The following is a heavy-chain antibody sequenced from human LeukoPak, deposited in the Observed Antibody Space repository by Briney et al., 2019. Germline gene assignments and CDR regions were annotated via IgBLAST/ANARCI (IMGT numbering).Heavy chain of an antibody. V-gene: IGHV3-23*01. CDR3: AEDAAPRNSIWDHLGS. Sequence: GGSLRLSCAASGFSFNIYAMSCVRQAAGNGMGLVSGIGGGDDIHYAASVKGSFTVTRGDAKNTVYLQMNSLRAEDTAIYFCAEDAAPRNSIWDHLGSWGQGTLVTVS. D-gene: IGHD1-7*01. CDR1: GFSFNIYA. J-gene: IGHJ4*02. CDR2: IGGGDDI.